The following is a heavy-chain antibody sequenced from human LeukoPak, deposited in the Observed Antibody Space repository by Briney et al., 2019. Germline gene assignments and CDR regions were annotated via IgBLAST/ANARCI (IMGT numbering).Heavy chain of an antibody. CDR3: ARGRGPHYMDV. J-gene: IGHJ6*03. D-gene: IGHD3-10*01. CDR1: GYSFSTYW. Sequence: GESLKISCKGSGYSFSTYWIAWVRQMPGKGLEWMGIFYPGDSDTRYSPSFQGQVTISADKSISTAYLQWTSLKASDTAMYYCARGRGPHYMDVWGKGTTVTVSS. V-gene: IGHV5-51*01. CDR2: FYPGDSDT.